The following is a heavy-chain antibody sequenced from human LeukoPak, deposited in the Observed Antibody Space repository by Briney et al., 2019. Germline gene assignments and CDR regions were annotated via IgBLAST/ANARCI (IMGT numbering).Heavy chain of an antibody. CDR3: ARDQEGYDY. J-gene: IGHJ4*02. CDR2: IYPRDGST. Sequence: ASVKVSCKASGYTFTSNYIHWVRQAPGQGLEWMGMIYPRDGSTSYAQKFQGRVTVTRDTSTSTVHMELSGLRSEDTAVYYCARDQEGYDYWGQGTLVTVSS. V-gene: IGHV1-46*01. D-gene: IGHD5-24*01. CDR1: GYTFTSNY.